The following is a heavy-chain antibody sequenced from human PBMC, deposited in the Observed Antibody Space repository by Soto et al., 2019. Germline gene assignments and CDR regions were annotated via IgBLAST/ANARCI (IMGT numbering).Heavy chain of an antibody. Sequence: LSLTCTVSGGSISSYYWSWIRQPPGKGLEWIGYIYYSGSTNYNPSLKSRVTISVDTSKNQFSLKLSSVTAADTAVYYCARGDSSSWPPEYFQHWGQGTLVTVSS. CDR1: GGSISSYY. CDR3: ARGDSSSWPPEYFQH. V-gene: IGHV4-59*01. CDR2: IYYSGST. D-gene: IGHD6-13*01. J-gene: IGHJ1*01.